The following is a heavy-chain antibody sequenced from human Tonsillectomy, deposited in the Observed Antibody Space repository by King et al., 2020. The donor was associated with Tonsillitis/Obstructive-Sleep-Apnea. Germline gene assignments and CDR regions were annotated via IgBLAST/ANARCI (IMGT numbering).Heavy chain of an antibody. CDR3: ARHDGPYCGGDCYFGTHY. V-gene: IGHV4-39*01. D-gene: IGHD2-21*01. CDR2: IYYSGST. Sequence: QLQESGPGLVKPSETLSLTCTVSGGSIRSSSNYWGWIRQPPGKGLEWIGSIYYSGSTYYRPSLKSRVTISLDTSQNQFSLKLSSVTAADPAVYYCARHDGPYCGGDCYFGTHYWGQGTLVTVSS. J-gene: IGHJ4*02. CDR1: GGSIRSSSNY.